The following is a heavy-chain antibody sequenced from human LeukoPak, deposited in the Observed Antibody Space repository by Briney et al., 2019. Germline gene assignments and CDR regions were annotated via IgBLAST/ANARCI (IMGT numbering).Heavy chain of an antibody. D-gene: IGHD3-3*01. J-gene: IGHJ4*02. CDR3: ARAGRFLEWLLTLDY. Sequence: GASVKVSCKASGGTFSSYAISWVRQAPGQGLEWMGRIIPILGIANYAQKLQGRVTMTTDTSTSTAYMELRSLRSDDTAVYYCARAGRFLEWLLTLDYWGQGTLVTVSS. CDR2: IIPILGIA. CDR1: GGTFSSYA. V-gene: IGHV1-69*04.